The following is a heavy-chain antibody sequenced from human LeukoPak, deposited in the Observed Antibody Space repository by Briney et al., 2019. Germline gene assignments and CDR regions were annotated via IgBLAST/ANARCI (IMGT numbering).Heavy chain of an antibody. Sequence: GRSLRLSCAASRFTFSNFAIHWVRQAPGKGLYWVALISYDGGNKCYADSVKGRFTISRDNSRDTLYLQLNSLRAEDTAVYYCAREGAEQAFDIWGQGTMVTVSS. CDR3: AREGAEQAFDI. CDR1: RFTFSNFA. J-gene: IGHJ3*02. V-gene: IGHV3-30*01. CDR2: ISYDGGNK. D-gene: IGHD1-26*01.